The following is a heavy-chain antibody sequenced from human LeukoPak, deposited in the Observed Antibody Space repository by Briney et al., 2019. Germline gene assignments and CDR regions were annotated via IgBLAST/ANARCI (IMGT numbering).Heavy chain of an antibody. D-gene: IGHD1-26*01. J-gene: IGHJ4*02. CDR2: IWYDGSNK. Sequence: PGGSLRLSCAASGSTFSSYGMHWVRQAPGKGLEWVAVIWYDGSNKYYADSVKGRFTISRDNSKNTLYLQMNSLRAEDTAVYYCVRDLGGRSGHWGQGTLVTVSS. CDR3: VRDLGGRSGH. CDR1: GSTFSSYG. V-gene: IGHV3-33*01.